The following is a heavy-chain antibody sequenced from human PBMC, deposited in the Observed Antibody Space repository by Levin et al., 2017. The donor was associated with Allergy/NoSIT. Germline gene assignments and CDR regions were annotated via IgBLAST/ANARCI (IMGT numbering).Heavy chain of an antibody. J-gene: IGHJ4*02. CDR1: GFTFSSYA. V-gene: IGHV3-23*01. CDR3: ARVDCSGGNCYSIDY. Sequence: GGSLRLSCEASGFTFSSYAMSWVRQAPGKGLEWVSAITTSGSSTYYADSVRGRFTISRDNSKNTLYLQINSLRAEDTAVYYCARVDCSGGNCYSIDYWGQGTLVTVSS. CDR2: ITTSGSST. D-gene: IGHD2-15*01.